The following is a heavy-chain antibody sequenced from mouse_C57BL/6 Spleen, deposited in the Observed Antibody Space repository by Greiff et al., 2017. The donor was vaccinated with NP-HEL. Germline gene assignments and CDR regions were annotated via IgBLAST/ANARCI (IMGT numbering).Heavy chain of an antibody. CDR2: IYPGDGDT. CDR3: ARNRNYGSSYAMDY. J-gene: IGHJ4*01. V-gene: IGHV1-82*01. CDR1: GYAFSSSW. Sequence: QVQLQQSGPELVKPGASVKISCKASGYAFSSSWMNWVKQRPGKGLEWIGRIYPGDGDTNYNGKFKGKATLTADKSSSTAYMQLSSLTSEDSAVYFCARNRNYGSSYAMDYWGQGTSVTVSS. D-gene: IGHD1-1*01.